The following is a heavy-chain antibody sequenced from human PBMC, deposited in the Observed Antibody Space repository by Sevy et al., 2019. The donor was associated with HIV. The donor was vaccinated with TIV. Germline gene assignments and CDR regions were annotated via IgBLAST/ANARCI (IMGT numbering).Heavy chain of an antibody. CDR2: RKARADGGTT. D-gene: IGHD2-8*01. CDR1: GFTFSYAW. J-gene: IGHJ6*02. Sequence: GGSLRLSCAASGFTFSYAWMSWVRQAPGKGLEWVGLRKARADGGTTDYAAPVKGRFTISRDDSKNTLYLQMNSLKTEDTAVYYCSTDPIIVLLVTDGMDVWGQGTTVTVSS. V-gene: IGHV3-15*01. CDR3: STDPIIVLLVTDGMDV.